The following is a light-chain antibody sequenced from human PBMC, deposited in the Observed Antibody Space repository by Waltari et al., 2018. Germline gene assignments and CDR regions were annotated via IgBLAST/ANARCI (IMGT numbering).Light chain of an antibody. Sequence: DIVMTQSPDSLAVSLCERATTPCKSSESILYPSNNKNFLGWFQHKPGQPPKMLIYWASTRQSEVPARFSGSGSGTEFTLTISSVQAEDVAIYYCQQYYSNPRTFGQGTRLEIK. CDR1: ESILYPSNNKNF. CDR3: QQYYSNPRT. J-gene: IGKJ2*01. V-gene: IGKV4-1*01. CDR2: WAS.